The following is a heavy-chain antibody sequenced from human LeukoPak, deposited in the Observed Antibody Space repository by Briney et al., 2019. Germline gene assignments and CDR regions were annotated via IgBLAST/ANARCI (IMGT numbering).Heavy chain of an antibody. CDR1: GFTFSNYW. V-gene: IGHV3-7*01. CDR2: IKQDGSET. J-gene: IGHJ4*01. CDR3: ARATLTGVDYFDY. D-gene: IGHD3-9*01. Sequence: GGSLRLSCAASGFTFSNYWMSWVRQAPGKGLEWVANIKQDGSETYSVDSVKGRFTISRDNAKNSLYLQMNSLRAEDTAVYYCARATLTGVDYFDYWGQGTLVTVSS.